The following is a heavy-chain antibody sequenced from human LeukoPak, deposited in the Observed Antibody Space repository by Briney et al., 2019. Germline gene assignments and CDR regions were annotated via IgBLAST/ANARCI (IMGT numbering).Heavy chain of an antibody. CDR2: ISWDGGSA. CDR3: ARGDDYGDY. J-gene: IGHJ4*02. CDR1: GFTFDDYT. D-gene: IGHD4-17*01. V-gene: IGHV3-43*01. Sequence: GGSLRLSCAASGFTFDDYTMHWVRQAPGKGLEWVSLISWDGGSAYYVDSVKDRFTISRDNAKNTVYVQMNSLRVEDTAVYYCARGDDYGDYWGQGTLVTVSS.